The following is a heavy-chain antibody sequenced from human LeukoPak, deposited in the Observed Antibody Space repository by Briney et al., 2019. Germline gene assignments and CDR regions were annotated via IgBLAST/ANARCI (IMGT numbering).Heavy chain of an antibody. D-gene: IGHD4-11*01. Sequence: SETLSLTCTVSGGSVSSYYWSWIRQPPGQGLEWIGHIYYSRRTNYNPSLKSRVIISVDTSKNQFSLKLSSVTAAGAAGYYCARVTTKRAHHAFDIWGEGTMVTVSS. CDR1: GGSVSSYY. V-gene: IGHV4-59*02. J-gene: IGHJ3*02. CDR2: IYYSRRT. CDR3: ARVTTKRAHHAFDI.